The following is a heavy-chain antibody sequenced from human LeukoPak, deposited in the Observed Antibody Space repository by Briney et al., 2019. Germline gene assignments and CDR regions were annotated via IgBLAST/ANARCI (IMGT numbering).Heavy chain of an antibody. J-gene: IGHJ4*02. CDR2: INHSGST. CDR1: GGSFSGYY. V-gene: IGHV4-34*01. Sequence: SETLSLTCAVYGGSFSGYYWSWIRQPPGKGLEWIGEINHSGSTNYNPSLKSRVTISVDTSKNQFSLKLSSVTAADTAVYYCARDWFGELIWGQGTLVTVSS. CDR3: ARDWFGELI. D-gene: IGHD3-10*01.